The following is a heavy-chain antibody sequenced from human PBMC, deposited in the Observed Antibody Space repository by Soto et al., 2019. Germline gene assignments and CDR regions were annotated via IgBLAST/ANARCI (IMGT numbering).Heavy chain of an antibody. V-gene: IGHV3-23*01. CDR1: GFTFSSYA. Sequence: GGSLRLSCAASGFTFSSYAMSWVRQAPGKGLEWVSAISGSGGSTYYADSVKGRFTISRDNAKNSLYLQMNSLRAEDTALYYCAKDELELLAFDIWGQGTMVTVSS. CDR3: AKDELELLAFDI. D-gene: IGHD1-7*01. J-gene: IGHJ3*02. CDR2: ISGSGGST.